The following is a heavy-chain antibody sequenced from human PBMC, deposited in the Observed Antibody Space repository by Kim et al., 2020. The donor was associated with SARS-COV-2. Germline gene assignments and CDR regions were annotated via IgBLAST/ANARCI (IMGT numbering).Heavy chain of an antibody. CDR1: GFTFRSYS. CDR2: ISMSSPYI. CDR3: ARVDGSGTYTLDY. J-gene: IGHJ4*02. D-gene: IGHD3-10*01. V-gene: IGHV3-21*06. Sequence: GGSLRLSCEASGFTFRSYSMNWIRQAPGKGLEWVSSISMSSPYIYYADSVTGRFTISRHDATNSLFLQMNSLRAEDTATYSCARVDGSGTYTLDYWGQG.